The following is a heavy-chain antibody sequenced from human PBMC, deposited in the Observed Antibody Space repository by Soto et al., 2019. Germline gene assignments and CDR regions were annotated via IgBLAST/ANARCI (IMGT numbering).Heavy chain of an antibody. CDR2: ISYDGSNK. CDR3: ATFIVVVPAANDAFDI. J-gene: IGHJ3*02. D-gene: IGHD2-2*01. CDR1: GFTFSSYG. Sequence: GGSLRLSCAASGFTFSSYGMHWVRQAPGKGLEWVAVISYDGSNKYYADSVKGRFTISRDNSKNTLYLQMNSLRAEDTAVYYCATFIVVVPAANDAFDIWGQGTMVTVSS. V-gene: IGHV3-30*03.